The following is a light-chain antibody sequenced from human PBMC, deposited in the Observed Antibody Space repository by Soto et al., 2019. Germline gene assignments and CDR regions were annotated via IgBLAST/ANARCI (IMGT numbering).Light chain of an antibody. Sequence: QSVLTQPASVSGSPGQAITISCSGTSSDVGAFNYVSWYQQHPGKAPKLMIYDVSNRPSGVSNRFSGSKSGNTASLTISGLRAEDEDDYYCNSYTSNNTYVFGTGTKV. V-gene: IGLV2-14*03. CDR2: DVS. CDR3: NSYTSNNTYV. J-gene: IGLJ1*01. CDR1: SSDVGAFNY.